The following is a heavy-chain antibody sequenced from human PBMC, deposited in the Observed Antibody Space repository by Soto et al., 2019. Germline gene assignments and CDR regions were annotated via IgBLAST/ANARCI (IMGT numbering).Heavy chain of an antibody. D-gene: IGHD2-8*01. CDR1: GYNFTDYH. V-gene: IGHV1-2*04. Sequence: ASVKVSCKASGYNFTDYHIHWVRQAPGQGLEWLGRINPKSGGTSTAQKFQGWVTMTTDTSISTASMELTSLTSDDTAIYYCARGDSTDCSNGVCSFFYNHDMDVWGQGTTVTVSS. J-gene: IGHJ6*02. CDR3: ARGDSTDCSNGVCSFFYNHDMDV. CDR2: INPKSGGT.